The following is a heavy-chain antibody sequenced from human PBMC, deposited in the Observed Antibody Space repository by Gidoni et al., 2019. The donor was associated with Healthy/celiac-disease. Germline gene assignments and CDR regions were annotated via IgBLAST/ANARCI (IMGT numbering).Heavy chain of an antibody. CDR2: ISSSSSYI. J-gene: IGHJ4*02. D-gene: IGHD6-19*01. V-gene: IGHV3-21*01. CDR3: ARGLRSSGWYEVDY. Sequence: GGSLRLSCAASGFTVSSYSMNWVRQAPGKGLEWVSSISSSSSYIYYADSVKGRFTISRDNAKNSLYLQMNSLRSEDTAVYYCARGLRSSGWYEVDYWGQGTLVTVSS. CDR1: GFTVSSYS.